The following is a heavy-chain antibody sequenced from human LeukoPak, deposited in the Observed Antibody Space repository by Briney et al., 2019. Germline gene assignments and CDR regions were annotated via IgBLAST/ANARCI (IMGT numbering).Heavy chain of an antibody. D-gene: IGHD5-18*01. J-gene: IGHJ5*02. Sequence: GASVKVSCKASGGTFSSYAISWVRQAPGQGLEWMGGIIPIFGTANYAQKFQGRVTITADESTSTAYMELSSLRSEDTAVYYCARVTGYSYLNWFDPWGQGTLVTVSS. V-gene: IGHV1-69*13. CDR1: GGTFSSYA. CDR2: IIPIFGTA. CDR3: ARVTGYSYLNWFDP.